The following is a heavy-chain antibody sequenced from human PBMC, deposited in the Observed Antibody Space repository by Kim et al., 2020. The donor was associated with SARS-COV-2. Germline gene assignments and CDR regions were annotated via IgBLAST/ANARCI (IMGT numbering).Heavy chain of an antibody. V-gene: IGHV1-69*13. D-gene: IGHD5-12*01. CDR2: IIPIFGTA. J-gene: IGHJ4*02. CDR1: GGTFSSYA. Sequence: SGKVSCKASGGTFSSYAISWVRQAPGQGLEWMGGIIPIFGTANYAQKFQGRVTITADESTSTAYMELSSLRSEDTAVYYCARESAGWLSDFDYWGQGTLVTVSS. CDR3: ARESAGWLSDFDY.